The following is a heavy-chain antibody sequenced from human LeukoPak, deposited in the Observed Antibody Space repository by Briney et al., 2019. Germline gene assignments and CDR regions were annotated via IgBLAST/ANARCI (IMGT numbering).Heavy chain of an antibody. CDR2: VYAAGNT. V-gene: IGHV3-66*01. Sequence: GGSLRLSCAVSGLNVGTNYMSWVRQAPGRGLERVSVVYAAGNTFYADSVKARFTIFRDNANNKLDLRMTSLRVEDTAIYYCARVQAVADVFDLWGQGTMVTVSS. D-gene: IGHD6-19*01. CDR3: ARVQAVADVFDL. J-gene: IGHJ3*01. CDR1: GLNVGTNY.